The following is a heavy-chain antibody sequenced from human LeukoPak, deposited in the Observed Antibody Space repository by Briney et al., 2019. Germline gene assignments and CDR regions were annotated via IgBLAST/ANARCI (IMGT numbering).Heavy chain of an antibody. CDR1: GFTFRIYW. CDR2: INQDGSEK. CDR3: ARAPDAGTTDY. J-gene: IGHJ4*02. D-gene: IGHD1-7*01. Sequence: GGSLRLSCEVSGFTFRIYWMSWVRQAPGKGPEWVANINQDGSEKYYVDSVKGRFTISRDNAENSLYLQLNSLRTDDTAVYFCARAPDAGTTDYWGQGTLVTVSS. V-gene: IGHV3-7*01.